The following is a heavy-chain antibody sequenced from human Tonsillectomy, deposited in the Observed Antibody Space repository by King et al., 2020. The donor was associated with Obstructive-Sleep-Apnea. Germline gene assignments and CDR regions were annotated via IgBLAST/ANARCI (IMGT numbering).Heavy chain of an antibody. D-gene: IGHD3-3*01. V-gene: IGHV3-64D*06. CDR2: ISLNGGST. Sequence: VQLVESGGALVQPGGSLRLSCSASGFTFSSYVMHWVRQAPGKGLEYVSGISLNGGSTNYADSVKGRFTISRDNSKNTLYLQMSSLRAEDTSIYYCVKDDFGVVIMGYYQHWGQGTLVTVSS. CDR3: VKDDFGVVIMGYYQH. CDR1: GFTFSSYV. J-gene: IGHJ1*01.